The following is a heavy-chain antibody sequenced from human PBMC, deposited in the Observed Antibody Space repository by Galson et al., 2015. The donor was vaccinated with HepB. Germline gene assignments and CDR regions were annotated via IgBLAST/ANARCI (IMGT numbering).Heavy chain of an antibody. CDR3: ARGQGRWGDY. Sequence: ETLSLTCAVHGGSFSGYYWSWIRQPPGKGLEWIGEINHSGSTNYNPSLKSRVTISVDTSKNQFSLKLSSVTAADTAVYYCARGQGRWGDYWGQGTLVTVSS. D-gene: IGHD3-16*01. V-gene: IGHV4-34*01. CDR2: INHSGST. CDR1: GGSFSGYY. J-gene: IGHJ4*02.